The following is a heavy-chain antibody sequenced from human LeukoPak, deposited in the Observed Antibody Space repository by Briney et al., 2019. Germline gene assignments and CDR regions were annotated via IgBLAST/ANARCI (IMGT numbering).Heavy chain of an antibody. CDR1: GLTFSSYS. D-gene: IGHD2-2*01. CDR2: ISSSSSYI. CDR3: ARLCSSTSCYDY. J-gene: IGHJ4*02. Sequence: GGSLRLSCAASGLTFSSYSMNWVRQAPGKGLEWVSSISSSSSYIYYADSVKGRFTISRDNAKNSLYLQMNSLRAEDTAVYYCARLCSSTSCYDYWGQGTLVTVSS. V-gene: IGHV3-21*01.